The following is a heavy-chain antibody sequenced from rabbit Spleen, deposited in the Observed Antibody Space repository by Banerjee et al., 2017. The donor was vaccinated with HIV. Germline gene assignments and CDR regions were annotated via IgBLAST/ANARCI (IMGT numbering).Heavy chain of an antibody. J-gene: IGHJ6*01. D-gene: IGHD8-1*01. CDR1: KFSFNSGYD. CDR3: ARDTGTSFSTYGMDL. CDR2: VYAGSSGST. V-gene: IGHV1S40*01. Sequence: QSLEESGGGLVKPGASLTLTCNASKFSFNSGYDMCCVRQAPGKGLEWIACVYAGSSGSTYSATWAKGRFTVSKTSSTTVTLQMTSLTAADTATYFCARDTGTSFSTYGMDLWGQGTLVTVS.